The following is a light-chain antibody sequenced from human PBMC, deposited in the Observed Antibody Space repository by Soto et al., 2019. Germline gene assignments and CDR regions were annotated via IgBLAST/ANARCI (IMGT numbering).Light chain of an antibody. J-gene: IGLJ6*01. CDR2: EVN. CDR1: SNDVGFYNH. V-gene: IGLV2-14*01. Sequence: QSVLTQPASVSGSLGQSITISCTGTSNDVGFYNHVSWYQQHPGKAPKLIIYEVNSRPSGVSNRFSGSKSGNTASLTISGLQAEDEADYHCSSYTTSSTVVFGGGTKVTVL. CDR3: SSYTTSSTVV.